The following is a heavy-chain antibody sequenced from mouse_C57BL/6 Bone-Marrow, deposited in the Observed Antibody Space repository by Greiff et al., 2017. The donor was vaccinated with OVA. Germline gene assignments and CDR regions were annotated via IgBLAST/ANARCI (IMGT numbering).Heavy chain of an antibody. Sequence: EVQVVESGGGLVQPGGSLSLSCAASGFTFTDYYMSWVRQPPGKALEWLGFIRNKANGYTTEYSASVKGRFTISRDNSQSILYLQMNALRAEDSATYYCARYKGAYYFDYWGQGTTLTVSS. V-gene: IGHV7-3*01. CDR1: GFTFTDYY. J-gene: IGHJ2*01. CDR3: ARYKGAYYFDY. CDR2: IRNKANGYTT.